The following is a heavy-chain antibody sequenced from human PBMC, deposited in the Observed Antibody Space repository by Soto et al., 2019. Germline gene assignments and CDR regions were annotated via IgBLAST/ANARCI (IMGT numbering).Heavy chain of an antibody. Sequence: QVQLVQSGAEVKKPGASVKVSCKASGYTFTSYDINWVRQATGQGLEWMGWMNPNSGNTGYAQKFQGRVTMTRNTSIITAYMELSSLRSEDTAVYYCARQWEPTYYYYGMDVWGQGTTVTVSS. CDR1: GYTFTSYD. V-gene: IGHV1-8*01. J-gene: IGHJ6*02. CDR3: ARQWEPTYYYYGMDV. CDR2: MNPNSGNT. D-gene: IGHD1-26*01.